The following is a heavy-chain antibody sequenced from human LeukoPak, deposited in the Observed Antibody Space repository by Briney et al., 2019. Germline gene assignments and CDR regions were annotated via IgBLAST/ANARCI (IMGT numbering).Heavy chain of an antibody. V-gene: IGHV3-30*02. D-gene: IGHD3-22*01. J-gene: IGHJ1*01. Sequence: PGGSLRLSCVASGFTFSSYGMHWVRQAPGRVLEWVAFIPYDGSDKYYTDAVKGRFTISRDNSKNTLYLQMNSLRAEDTAVYYCTKDHLRYYFDRSGYYPEGFQRWGQGTLVTVSS. CDR3: TKDHLRYYFDRSGYYPEGFQR. CDR2: IPYDGSDK. CDR1: GFTFSSYG.